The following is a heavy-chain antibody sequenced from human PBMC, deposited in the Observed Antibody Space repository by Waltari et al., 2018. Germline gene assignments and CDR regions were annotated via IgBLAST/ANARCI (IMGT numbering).Heavy chain of an antibody. CDR2: IWYDGSNK. Sequence: QVQLVESGGGVVQPGRSLRLSCAASGFTFSSYGMHWVRQAPGKGLEWVAVIWYDGSNKYYADSVKGRFTISRDNSKNTLYLQMNSLRAEDTAVYYCAKVGGQSIAARAIYYYYYMDVWGKGTTVTVSS. V-gene: IGHV3-33*06. CDR1: GFTFSSYG. J-gene: IGHJ6*03. D-gene: IGHD6-6*01. CDR3: AKVGGQSIAARAIYYYYYMDV.